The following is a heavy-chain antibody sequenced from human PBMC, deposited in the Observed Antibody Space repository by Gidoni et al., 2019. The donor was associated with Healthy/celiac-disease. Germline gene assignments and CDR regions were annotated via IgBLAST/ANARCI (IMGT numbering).Heavy chain of an antibody. CDR1: GLTFSSYA. CDR2: ISGSGGSN. D-gene: IGHD3-10*01. CDR3: AITFGERQRYMDV. J-gene: IGHJ6*03. V-gene: IGHV3-23*01. Sequence: EVQLLESGGGLVQPGGSLRLSCAASGLTFSSYAMSWVRQVPGKGLGWVSAISGSGGSNYYADSVKGRFTISRDNSKNTLYLQMNSLRAEDTAVYYCAITFGERQRYMDVWGKGTTVTVSS.